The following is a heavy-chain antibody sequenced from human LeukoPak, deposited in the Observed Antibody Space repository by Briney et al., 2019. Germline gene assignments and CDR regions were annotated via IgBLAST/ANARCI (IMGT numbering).Heavy chain of an antibody. CDR2: INTNTGNP. D-gene: IGHD3-22*01. CDR3: ARGDYETHGYQTR. J-gene: IGHJ4*02. CDR1: GYIFTSYV. Sequence: ASVKVSCKASGYIFTSYVLHWVRQAPGQGLEWMGWINTNTGNPTYAQGFTGRFVFSLDTSVSTAYLQISSLKADDTAMYYCARGDYETHGYQTRWGQGTLVTISS. V-gene: IGHV7-4-1*02.